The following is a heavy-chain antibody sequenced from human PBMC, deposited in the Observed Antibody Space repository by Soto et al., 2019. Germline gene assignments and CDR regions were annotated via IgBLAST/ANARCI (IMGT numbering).Heavy chain of an antibody. V-gene: IGHV3-48*02. CDR1: GFPFSSYS. J-gene: IGHJ6*02. D-gene: IGHD6-13*01. Sequence: GGSMRLSCAASGFPFSSYSMNWVRQDTGKGLEWVSYISSSSSTIYYADSVKGRFTISRDNAKNSLYLQMNSLRDEDTAVYYCARAGSQYYYYGMDVWGQGTTVTVSS. CDR2: ISSSSSTI. CDR3: ARAGSQYYYYGMDV.